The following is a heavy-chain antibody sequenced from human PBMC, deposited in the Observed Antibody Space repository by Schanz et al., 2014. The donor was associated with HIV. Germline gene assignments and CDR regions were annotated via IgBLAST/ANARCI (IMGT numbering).Heavy chain of an antibody. J-gene: IGHJ6*02. CDR2: MSYDGSNQ. CDR3: ARVANWDYYGMDV. CDR1: GFMFSSYG. D-gene: IGHD3-16*01. V-gene: IGHV3-30*03. Sequence: VQLLESGGGLVQPGGSLRLSCAASGFMFSSYGMGWVRQAPGKGLEWVAAMSYDGSNQYYTDSVKGRFTISRDNSKNTLFLQMNSLRGEDTAVYYCARVANWDYYGMDVWGRGTTVTVSS.